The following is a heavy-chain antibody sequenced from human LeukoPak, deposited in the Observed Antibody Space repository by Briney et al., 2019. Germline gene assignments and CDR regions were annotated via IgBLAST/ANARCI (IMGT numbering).Heavy chain of an antibody. CDR1: GYTFTSYA. D-gene: IGHD6-13*01. Sequence: ASVKVSCKASGYTFTSYAMNWVRQAPGQGLEWMGWINTNTGNPTYAQGFTGRFVFSLDTSVSTAYLQISSLKAEDTAVYYCAREGWLRWYSSSWYEGHNYYYMDVWGKGTTVTVSS. CDR2: INTNTGNP. CDR3: AREGWLRWYSSSWYEGHNYYYMDV. V-gene: IGHV7-4-1*02. J-gene: IGHJ6*03.